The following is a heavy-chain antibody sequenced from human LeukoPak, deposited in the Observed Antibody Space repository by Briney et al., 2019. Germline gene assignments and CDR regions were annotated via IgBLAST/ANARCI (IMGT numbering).Heavy chain of an antibody. J-gene: IGHJ3*02. Sequence: GESLKISCKGSGYSFTSYWIGWVRQMPGKGLEWMGIIYPGDSDTRYSPSFQGQVTISADKSISTAYLQWSSLKASDTAMYYCARQESPYYDSSPPDAFDIWGQGTMVTVSS. V-gene: IGHV5-51*01. CDR3: ARQESPYYDSSPPDAFDI. CDR2: IYPGDSDT. D-gene: IGHD3-22*01. CDR1: GYSFTSYW.